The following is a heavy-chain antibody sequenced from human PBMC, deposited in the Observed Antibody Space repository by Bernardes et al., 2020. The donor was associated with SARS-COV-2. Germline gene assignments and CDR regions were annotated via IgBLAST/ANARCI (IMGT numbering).Heavy chain of an antibody. D-gene: IGHD2-2*01. CDR1: GFSFGSGNW. CDR2: IFQSGST. J-gene: IGHJ4*02. V-gene: IGHV4-4*02. CDR3: AGLCAGTRCEVGEWRGFDF. Sequence: SETLSLTCAVSGFSFGSGNWWTWVRQSPVMGLEWIGRIFQSGSTNYNPSLKSRVTISIDNPKNHFSLKLTSVTAADTAVYFCAGLCAGTRCEVGEWRGFDFWGQGILVTVSS.